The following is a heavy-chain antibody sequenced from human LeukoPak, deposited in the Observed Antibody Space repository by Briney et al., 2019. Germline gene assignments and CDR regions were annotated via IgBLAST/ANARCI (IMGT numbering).Heavy chain of an antibody. V-gene: IGHV3-30*03. CDR1: GFTFSSYG. J-gene: IGHJ4*02. D-gene: IGHD3-3*01. CDR2: ISYDGSNM. CDR3: ARDVSGSWSTDY. Sequence: GGSLRLSCAASGFTFSSYGMHWVRQAPGKGLEWVAVISYDGSNMYYAGSVTGRFTVSRDNFKNTLDLQMDTLRTEDTAVYYCARDVSGSWSTDYWGQGTLVTVSS.